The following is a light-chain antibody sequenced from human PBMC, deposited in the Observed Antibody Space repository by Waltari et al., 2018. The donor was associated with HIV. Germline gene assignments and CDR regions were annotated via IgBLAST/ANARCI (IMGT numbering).Light chain of an antibody. CDR2: TNI. Sequence: QSVLTQPPSVSGAPGQRVTISCPGGASNIGAGYAVHWYQHLPRTAPKPLIFTNIDRPSGVPDRFSGSKSGTSASLTITGLQAEDEADYYCQSYDNSLTAYVFGTGTKVSVL. CDR3: QSYDNSLTAYV. V-gene: IGLV1-40*01. CDR1: ASNIGAGYA. J-gene: IGLJ1*01.